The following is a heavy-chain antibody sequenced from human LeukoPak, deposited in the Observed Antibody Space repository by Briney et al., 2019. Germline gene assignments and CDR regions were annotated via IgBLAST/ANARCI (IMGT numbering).Heavy chain of an antibody. CDR1: GGSISSYY. CDR2: IYYSGST. V-gene: IGHV4-59*06. CDR3: AKSGGPDYYDSSVFDI. D-gene: IGHD3-22*01. J-gene: IGHJ3*02. Sequence: SETLSLTCTVSGGSISSYYWSWIRQPPGKGLEWIGYIYYSGSTYYNPSLKSRVTISVDTSKNQFSLKLSSVTAADTAVYYCAKSGGPDYYDSSVFDIWGQGTMVTVSS.